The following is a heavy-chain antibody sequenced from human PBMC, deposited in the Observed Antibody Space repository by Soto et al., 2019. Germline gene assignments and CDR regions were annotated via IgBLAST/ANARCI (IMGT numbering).Heavy chain of an antibody. J-gene: IGHJ4*02. D-gene: IGHD1-1*01. V-gene: IGHV4-59*08. CDR2: IFYSGIT. Sequence: PSETLSLTCTLSGGSISRYYWVWTRQPPGKGLEWIGYIFYSGITNYNPPLESRGTISVDTSKNQFSLKVNSVTAADTAVYYCARHCPIGNHWNYFDYWGQGTLAPLSS. CDR3: ARHCPIGNHWNYFDY. CDR1: GGSISRYY.